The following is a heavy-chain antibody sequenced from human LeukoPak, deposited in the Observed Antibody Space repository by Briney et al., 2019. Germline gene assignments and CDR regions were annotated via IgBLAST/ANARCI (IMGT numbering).Heavy chain of an antibody. Sequence: SETLSLTCAVYGGSFSGYYWSWIRQPPGKGLEWIGEINHSGSTNYNPSLKSRVTISVDTSKNQFSLKLSSVTAADTAVYYCATKRRTSGSYYGYYYYMDVWGKGTTVTISS. J-gene: IGHJ6*03. CDR3: ATKRRTSGSYYGYYYYMDV. CDR1: GGSFSGYY. CDR2: INHSGST. V-gene: IGHV4-34*01. D-gene: IGHD3-10*01.